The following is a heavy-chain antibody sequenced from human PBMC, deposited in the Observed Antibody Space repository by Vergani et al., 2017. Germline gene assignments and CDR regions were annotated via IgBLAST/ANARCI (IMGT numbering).Heavy chain of an antibody. V-gene: IGHV3-48*01. CDR1: GFTFSSYS. J-gene: IGHJ3*02. CDR2: ISSSGRTI. Sequence: EVQLVESGGGLVQPGGSLRLSCAASGFTFSSYSMNWVRQAPGKGLEWVSYISSSGRTIYYADSVKGRFTISRDNAKNSLNLQMNSLRAEDTAVYYCAGDRSTVPTEIFDAFDIWGQGTMVTVSS. D-gene: IGHD2-15*01. CDR3: AGDRSTVPTEIFDAFDI.